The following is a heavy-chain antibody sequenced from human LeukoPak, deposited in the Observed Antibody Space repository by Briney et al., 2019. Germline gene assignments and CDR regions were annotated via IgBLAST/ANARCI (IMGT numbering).Heavy chain of an antibody. CDR1: GGSISSGGYY. J-gene: IGHJ6*04. CDR2: IYHSGST. CDR3: AREGDCSSTSCP. D-gene: IGHD2-2*01. V-gene: IGHV4-30-2*01. Sequence: KPSQTLSLTCTVSGGSISSGGYYWSWIRQPPGKGLEWIGYIYHSGSTYYNPSLKSRVTISVDRSKNQFSLKLSSVTAADTAVYYCAREGDCSSTSCPWGKGTTVTVSS.